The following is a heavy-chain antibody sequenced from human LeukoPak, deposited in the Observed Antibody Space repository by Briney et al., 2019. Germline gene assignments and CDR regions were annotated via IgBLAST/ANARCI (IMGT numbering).Heavy chain of an antibody. CDR3: ALAAYSPYYFDY. D-gene: IGHD2-15*01. Sequence: ASVKVSCKVSGYTLTELSMHWVRQAPGKGLEWMGGFDPEDGETIYAQKFQGRVTMTEDTSTDTAYMELSSLRSEDTAVYYCALAAYSPYYFDYWGQGTLVTVSS. CDR2: FDPEDGET. V-gene: IGHV1-24*01. CDR1: GYTLTELS. J-gene: IGHJ4*02.